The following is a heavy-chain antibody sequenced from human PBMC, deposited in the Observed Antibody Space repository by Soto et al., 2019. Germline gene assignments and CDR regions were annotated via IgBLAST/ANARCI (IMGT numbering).Heavy chain of an antibody. V-gene: IGHV1-69*12. D-gene: IGHD4-17*01. Sequence: QVQLVQSGAEVKKPGSSVKVSCKASGGTFSSYAISWVRQAPGQGLEWMGGIIPIFGTANYAQKFQGRVTITADESPSTAYMELSSLRSEDTAVYYCARDLGQTTVTREGYYYGMDVWGQGTTVTVSS. CDR2: IIPIFGTA. CDR1: GGTFSSYA. J-gene: IGHJ6*02. CDR3: ARDLGQTTVTREGYYYGMDV.